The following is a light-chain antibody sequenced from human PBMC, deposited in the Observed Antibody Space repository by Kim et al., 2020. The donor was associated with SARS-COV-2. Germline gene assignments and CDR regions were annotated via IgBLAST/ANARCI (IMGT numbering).Light chain of an antibody. CDR2: GAS. J-gene: IGKJ1*01. CDR1: HSVASSH. CDR3: QQFRRSPWT. V-gene: IGKV3-20*01. Sequence: PPGQSATLSCRALHSVASSHFACYQQKPGQAPTLLIYGASSRATGIPDRFSGSGSGTDFTLTISRLEPGDFAVYYCQQFRRSPWTFGQGTKVDIK.